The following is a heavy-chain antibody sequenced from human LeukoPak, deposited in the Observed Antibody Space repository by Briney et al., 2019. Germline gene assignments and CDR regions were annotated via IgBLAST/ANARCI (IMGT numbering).Heavy chain of an antibody. D-gene: IGHD5-18*01. Sequence: GVPLRRSCAASGFTFSSYSMNWVRQAPGKGLEWVSSISSSSSYIYYADSVKGRFTISRDNAKNSLYLQMNSLRAEDTAVYYCARHIQLWSNYDYWGQGTLVTVSS. V-gene: IGHV3-21*01. CDR2: ISSSSSYI. J-gene: IGHJ4*02. CDR1: GFTFSSYS. CDR3: ARHIQLWSNYDY.